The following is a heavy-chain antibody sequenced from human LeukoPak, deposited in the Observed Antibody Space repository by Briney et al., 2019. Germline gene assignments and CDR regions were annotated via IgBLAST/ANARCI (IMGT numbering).Heavy chain of an antibody. CDR1: GLAFSAYK. Sequence: GESLRLSCAASGLAFSAYKMHWVRQAPRKGLVWVSRISTDGYTTDYADFVQGRFTASRDNTKNTWSLEVNSLRAEDTAVYYCVVGGSPGYWGQGTLVTVSS. D-gene: IGHD2-15*01. J-gene: IGHJ4*02. CDR2: ISTDGYTT. CDR3: VVGGSPGY. V-gene: IGHV3-74*01.